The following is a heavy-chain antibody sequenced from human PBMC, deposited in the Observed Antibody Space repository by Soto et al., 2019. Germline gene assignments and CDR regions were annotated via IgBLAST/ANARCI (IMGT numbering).Heavy chain of an antibody. V-gene: IGHV4-59*08. CDR2: IYYSGST. J-gene: IGHJ6*02. CDR3: ARRPQERAAAGPEGYYGMDV. Sequence: QVQLQESGPGLVKPSETLSLTCTVSGGSISSYYWSWIRQPPGKGLERIGYIYYSGSTNYNPSLKRRVTISVDTSKNQFSLKLSSVTAADTAVYYCARRPQERAAAGPEGYYGMDVWGQGTTVTVSS. D-gene: IGHD6-13*01. CDR1: GGSISSYY.